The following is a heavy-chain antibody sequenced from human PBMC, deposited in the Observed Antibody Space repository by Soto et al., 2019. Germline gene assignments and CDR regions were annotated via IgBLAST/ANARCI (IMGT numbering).Heavy chain of an antibody. CDR1: GFVFRTNA. CDR2: IRGSGDNT. V-gene: IGHV3-23*04. D-gene: IGHD3-10*01. CDR3: AKDRIAVIRGGYYNGMDV. Sequence: RLVESGGDLVQPGGSLRLSCAASGFVFRTNAMSWVRQRPGQGLEWVSAIRGSGDNTYYADSVKGRFSISIDNSKNPLFLQMNSLRAEDTAVYFCAKDRIAVIRGGYYNGMDVWGQGTTVTVSS. J-gene: IGHJ6*02.